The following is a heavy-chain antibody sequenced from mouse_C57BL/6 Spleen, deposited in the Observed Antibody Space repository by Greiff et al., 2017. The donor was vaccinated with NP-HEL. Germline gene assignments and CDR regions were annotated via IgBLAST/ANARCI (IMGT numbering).Heavy chain of an antibody. CDR3: ARPGSNRGVSFAY. Sequence: QVQLQQSGPELVKPGASVKISCKASGYAFSSSWMNWVKQRPGKGLEWIGRIYPGDGDTNYNGKFKGKATLTADKSSSTAYMQLSSLTSEDSAVYFCARPGSNRGVSFAYWGQGTLVTVSA. D-gene: IGHD3-2*02. CDR2: IYPGDGDT. V-gene: IGHV1-82*01. J-gene: IGHJ3*01. CDR1: GYAFSSSW.